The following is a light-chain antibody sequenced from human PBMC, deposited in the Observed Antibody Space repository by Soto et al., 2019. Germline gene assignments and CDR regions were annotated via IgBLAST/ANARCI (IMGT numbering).Light chain of an antibody. J-gene: IGLJ1*01. CDR2: GNI. Sequence: VLTQPPSVSGAPGQRVTISCTGSSSNIGANYDVHWYLQLPGKAPKLLIYGNIIRPSGVPDRFSGSRSGTSASLAITGLQAEDEADYYCSSYTSSSTLFGTGTKVTV. V-gene: IGLV1-40*01. CDR3: SSYTSSSTL. CDR1: SSNIGANYD.